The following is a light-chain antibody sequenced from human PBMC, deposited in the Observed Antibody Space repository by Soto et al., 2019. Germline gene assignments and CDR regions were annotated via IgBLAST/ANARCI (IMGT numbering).Light chain of an antibody. CDR2: DVN. V-gene: IGLV2-14*01. CDR1: SSDIGGYEY. Sequence: QSAPTQPASVSGSPGQSITLSCTGTSSDIGGYEYVSWYQRHPGKAPKLIIYDVNNRPSGVSNRFSGSKSGNTASLTISGLQAEDEADYYCTSYASGSSHVVFGGGTKLTVL. J-gene: IGLJ2*01. CDR3: TSYASGSSHVV.